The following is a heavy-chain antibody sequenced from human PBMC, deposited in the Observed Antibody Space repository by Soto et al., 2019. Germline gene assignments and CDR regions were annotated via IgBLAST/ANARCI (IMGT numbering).Heavy chain of an antibody. V-gene: IGHV5-51*01. CDR3: AMWVSTTSCWQY. CDR1: APLWIGW. J-gene: IGHJ4*02. CDR2: INLSGSSL. D-gene: IGHD2-2*01. Sequence: GESLKISCKASAPLWIGWIGRVRQKPGRGLGWMGIINLSGSSLRYSPSFQGHVTISADRYITSPYLPRNSLTASDTAMCYCAMWVSTTSCWQYWGQGALVTVSA.